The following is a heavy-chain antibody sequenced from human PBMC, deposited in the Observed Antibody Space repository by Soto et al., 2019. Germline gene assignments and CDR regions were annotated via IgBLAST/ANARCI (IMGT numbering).Heavy chain of an antibody. D-gene: IGHD1-26*01. CDR1: GFSFSSYA. CDR2: ISASGGSL. Sequence: EVQLLESGGGLVQPGGSLRLACTASGFSFSSYAMVWVRQAPGKGLEWVSVISASGGSLYFADSVKGRFTISRDNSKKMPSQEMNKRRDEETVTYFSATGSVAYSASVDHWGQAPGVLVSS. V-gene: IGHV3-23*01. J-gene: IGHJ4*02. CDR3: ATGSVAYSASVDH.